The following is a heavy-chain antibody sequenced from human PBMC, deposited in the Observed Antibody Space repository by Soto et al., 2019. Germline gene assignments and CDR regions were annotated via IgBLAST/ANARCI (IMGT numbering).Heavy chain of an antibody. Sequence: ASVKVSCKASGYTFTSYGISWVRQAPGQGLEWMGWISAYNGNTNYAQKLQGRVTMTTDTSTSTAYMELRSLRPDDTAVYYCARTYYYDSSGPRMSDAFDIWGQGTMVTVSS. V-gene: IGHV1-18*01. CDR2: ISAYNGNT. CDR3: ARTYYYDSSGPRMSDAFDI. D-gene: IGHD3-22*01. CDR1: GYTFTSYG. J-gene: IGHJ3*02.